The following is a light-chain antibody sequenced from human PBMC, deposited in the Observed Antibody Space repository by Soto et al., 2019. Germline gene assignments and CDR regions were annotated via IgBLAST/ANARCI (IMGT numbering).Light chain of an antibody. Sequence: DIQMTQSPSSLSASVGDRVTFTCRPSQSISNYLNWYQQRPGRAPKVLLFAASSLQSGVPSRFSGSGSGTDFTLTISSLQPEDFATYYCQQSYDTPRLTFGQGTRLEIK. CDR1: QSISNY. J-gene: IGKJ5*01. CDR2: AAS. CDR3: QQSYDTPRLT. V-gene: IGKV1-39*01.